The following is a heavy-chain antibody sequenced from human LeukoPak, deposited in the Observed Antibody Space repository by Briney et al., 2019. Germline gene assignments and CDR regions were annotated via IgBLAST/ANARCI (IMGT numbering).Heavy chain of an antibody. V-gene: IGHV3-7*05. CDR2: TNEDGSEK. J-gene: IGHJ4*02. CDR3: VRFPTGFDY. D-gene: IGHD4-17*01. CDR1: GFTLRTYW. Sequence: PGGSLRLSCAASGFTLRTYWMTWVRQAPGKGLEWVANTNEDGSEKYYVDSVKGRFTISRDSAKNSLYLQMNSLRGEDTAVYYCVRFPTGFDYWGQGTLVTVSS.